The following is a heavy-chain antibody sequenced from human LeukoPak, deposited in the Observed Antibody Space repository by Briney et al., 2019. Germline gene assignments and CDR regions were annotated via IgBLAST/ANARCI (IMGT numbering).Heavy chain of an antibody. CDR3: STSWLFGLLHY. D-gene: IGHD3-9*01. V-gene: IGHV3-15*01. CDR2: IKSKTDGGTT. Sequence: GGSLRLSCAASGFTFSNAWMSWVRQAPGKGLEWVGRIKSKTDGGTTDYAAPVKDRFTISRDDSKNTLYLHMNSLKTEDTAVYYCSTSWLFGLLHYWGQGTLVTVSS. J-gene: IGHJ4*02. CDR1: GFTFSNAW.